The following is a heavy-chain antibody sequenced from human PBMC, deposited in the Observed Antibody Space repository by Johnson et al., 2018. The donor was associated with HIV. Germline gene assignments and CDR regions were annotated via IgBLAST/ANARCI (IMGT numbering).Heavy chain of an antibody. J-gene: IGHJ3*01. CDR1: GFTFSSYA. Sequence: QVQLVESGGGVVQPGRSLRLSCAASGFTFSSYAMHWVRQAPGKGLEWVAVISYDGSNKYYADFVKGRFTISRDNSKNILYLQMNSLRPEDTAVYYCARDGRDLVTRGSFDVWGQGTVVTVSS. CDR3: ARDGRDLVTRGSFDV. CDR2: ISYDGSNK. V-gene: IGHV3-30*14. D-gene: IGHD3-9*01.